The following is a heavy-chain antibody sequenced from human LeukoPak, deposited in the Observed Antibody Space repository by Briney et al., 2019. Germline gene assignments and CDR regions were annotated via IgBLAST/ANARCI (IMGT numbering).Heavy chain of an antibody. CDR2: IHHDGRI. V-gene: IGHV4/OR15-8*01. J-gene: IGHJ4*02. Sequence: PSETLSLTCDVSGGSIDSTNWWNWVRQPPGKGLEWIGEIHHDGRINYNPSLKSRVTLSVDKSKNQFSLRLNSVTAADTAMYYCARDDYGFDYWGQGTLVTVSS. D-gene: IGHD4-17*01. CDR3: ARDDYGFDY. CDR1: GGSIDSTNW.